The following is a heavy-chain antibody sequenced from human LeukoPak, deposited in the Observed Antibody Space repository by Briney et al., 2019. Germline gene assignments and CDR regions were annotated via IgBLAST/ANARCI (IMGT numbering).Heavy chain of an antibody. CDR1: GGTFSSYA. J-gene: IGHJ3*02. D-gene: IGHD1-1*01. V-gene: IGHV1-69*04. CDR3: ARETGTDAFDI. CDR2: IIPILGIA. Sequence: SVKVSCKASGGTFSSYAISWVRQAPGQGLEWMGRIIPILGIANYAQRFQGRVTITADKSTSTAYMELSSLKSEDTAVYYCARETGTDAFDIWGQGTMVTVSS.